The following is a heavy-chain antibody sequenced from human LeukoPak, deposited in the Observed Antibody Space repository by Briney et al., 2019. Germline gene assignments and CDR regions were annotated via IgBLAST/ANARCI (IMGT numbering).Heavy chain of an antibody. CDR2: ISGSGGTT. D-gene: IGHD6-19*01. Sequence: GGSLRLSCAASGFTFSSYVMSWVRQAPGKGLDWVSVISGSGGTTYYADSVKGRFTISRDNSKNTLYLQMNSLRAEDTAIYYCANAIHSKAVALPFDYWGQGTLVTVSS. CDR3: ANAIHSKAVALPFDY. J-gene: IGHJ4*02. V-gene: IGHV3-23*01. CDR1: GFTFSSYV.